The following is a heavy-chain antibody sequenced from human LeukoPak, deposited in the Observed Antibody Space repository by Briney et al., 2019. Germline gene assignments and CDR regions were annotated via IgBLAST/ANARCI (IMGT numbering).Heavy chain of an antibody. J-gene: IGHJ4*02. CDR3: AREMGSGSEFDY. D-gene: IGHD6-19*01. V-gene: IGHV1-2*02. Sequence: GASVKVSCKASGYTFTGYYMHWVRQAPGQGLEWMGWINPNSGGTNYAQKFQGRVTMTRDTSISTAYMELSRVTSDDTAVYYCAREMGSGSEFDYWGQGTLVTVSS. CDR1: GYTFTGYY. CDR2: INPNSGGT.